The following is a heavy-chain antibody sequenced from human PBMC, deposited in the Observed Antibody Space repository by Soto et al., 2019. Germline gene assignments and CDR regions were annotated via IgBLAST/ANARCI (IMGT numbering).Heavy chain of an antibody. CDR3: ARSSGLGIDF. J-gene: IGHJ4*02. CDR2: IWFDGSKK. D-gene: IGHD6-19*01. Sequence: QVQLVESGGGVVQPGTSLRLSCAASGFSFNTHGMHWIRQTPAKGLEWVAVIWFDGSKKYYEDSVTGRFTISRDNSRSALYLEMDSLRVEDTGVYYCARSSGLGIDFGGQGTLVTVSS. V-gene: IGHV3-33*01. CDR1: GFSFNTHG.